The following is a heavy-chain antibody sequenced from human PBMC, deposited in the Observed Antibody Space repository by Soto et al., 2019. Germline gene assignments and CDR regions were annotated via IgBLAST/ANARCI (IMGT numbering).Heavy chain of an antibody. CDR2: IYDGGTT. CDR3: ARGPSGDKVDY. J-gene: IGHJ4*02. D-gene: IGHD7-27*01. Sequence: SETRSLTCTVSGGSISSAAYCWSWIRQSPDKGLEWIGHIYDGGTTYSSPSLKGRVTISADTSETQFSLKLNSVSAADPAVYYCARGPSGDKVDYWGQGIQVTVSS. CDR1: GGSISSAAYC. V-gene: IGHV4-30-4*01.